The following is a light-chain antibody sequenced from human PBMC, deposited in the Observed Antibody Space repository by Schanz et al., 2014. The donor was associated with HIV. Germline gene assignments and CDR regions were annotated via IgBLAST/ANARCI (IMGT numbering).Light chain of an antibody. CDR3: SSYTSSNTRL. Sequence: QSALTQPPSASGSPGQSVTISCTGTSSDIGAYDFVSWYQHHPGKAPKLLIYEVNKRPSGVPNRFSGSKSGNAASLTVSGLQADDEADYYCSSYTSSNTRLFGGGTKVTVL. CDR2: EVN. J-gene: IGLJ2*01. V-gene: IGLV2-8*01. CDR1: SSDIGAYDF.